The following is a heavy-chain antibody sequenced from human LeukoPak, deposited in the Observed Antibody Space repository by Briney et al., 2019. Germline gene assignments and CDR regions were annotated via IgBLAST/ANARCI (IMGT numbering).Heavy chain of an antibody. CDR1: GGSISSYY. V-gene: IGHV4-59*01. CDR2: IYYSGST. D-gene: IGHD3-22*01. CDR3: AGAGYYDSSGYYW. J-gene: IGHJ4*02. Sequence: SETLSLTCTVSGGSISSYYWSWIRQPPGKGLEWIGYIYYSGSTNYNPSLKSRVTISVDTSKNQFSLKLSSVTAADTAVYYCAGAGYYDSSGYYWWGQGTLVTVSS.